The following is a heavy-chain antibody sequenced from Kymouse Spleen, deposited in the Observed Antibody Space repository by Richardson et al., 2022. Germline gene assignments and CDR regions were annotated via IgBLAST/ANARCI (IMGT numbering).Heavy chain of an antibody. Sequence: QVQLQQWGAGLLKPSETLSLTCAVYGGSFSGYYWSWIRQPPGKGLEWIGEINHSGSTNYNPSLKSRVTISVDTSKNQFSLKLSSVTAADTAVYYCARVDYYGSGSYYNWFDPWGQGTLVTVSS. D-gene: IGHD3-10*01. V-gene: IGHV4-34*01. CDR3: ARVDYYGSGSYYNWFDP. CDR1: GGSFSGYY. CDR2: INHSGST. J-gene: IGHJ5*02.